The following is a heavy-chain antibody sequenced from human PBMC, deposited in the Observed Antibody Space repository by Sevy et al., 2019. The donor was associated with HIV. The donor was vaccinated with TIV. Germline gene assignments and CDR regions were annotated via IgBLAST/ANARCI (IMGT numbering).Heavy chain of an antibody. CDR2: ISYSGST. V-gene: IGHV4-59*01. CDR3: ARGGASHYRRHFDY. Sequence: SETLSLTCTVSGGSISSYYWSWIRQPPGKGLEWIGYISYSGSTNYNPSLKSRFTISVDTSKDQFSPKLSSVTAADTAIYYCARGGASHYRRHFDYWGQGTLVTVSS. CDR1: GGSISSYY. J-gene: IGHJ4*02. D-gene: IGHD4-4*01.